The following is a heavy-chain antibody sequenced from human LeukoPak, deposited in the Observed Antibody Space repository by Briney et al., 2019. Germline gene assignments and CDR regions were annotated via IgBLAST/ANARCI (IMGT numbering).Heavy chain of an antibody. J-gene: IGHJ4*02. CDR3: ARETYTSSQRDY. Sequence: RPSETLSLTCAVYRGSFSSYYWGWIRQPPGKGLEWIGTIYHRGSTYYSPSLKSRVTISVDTSKNQFSLNLISVTAADTAVYFCARETYTSSQRDYWGQGTLVTDSS. CDR1: RGSFSSYY. D-gene: IGHD6-13*01. V-gene: IGHV4-34*11. CDR2: IYHRGST.